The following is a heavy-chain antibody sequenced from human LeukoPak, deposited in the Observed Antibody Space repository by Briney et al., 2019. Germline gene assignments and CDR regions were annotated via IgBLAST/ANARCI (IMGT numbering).Heavy chain of an antibody. J-gene: IGHJ4*02. CDR3: ARSYXDXSXYLDY. CDR2: IYYSGST. CDR1: GGSISSYY. Sequence: SETLSLTCTVSGGSISSYYWSWIRQPPGKGLEGIGYIYYSGSTNYNPSLKSRVTISVDTSKNQFSLKLSSVTASDTALYYGARSYXDXSXYLDYWGQGTLVTVSS. D-gene: IGHD3-22*01. V-gene: IGHV4-59*01.